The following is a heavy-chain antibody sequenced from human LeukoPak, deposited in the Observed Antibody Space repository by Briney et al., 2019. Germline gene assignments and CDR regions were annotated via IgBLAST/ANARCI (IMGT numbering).Heavy chain of an antibody. CDR2: IIPIFGTA. Sequence: SVKVSCKASGGTFSSYAISWVRQAPGQGLEWMGGIIPIFGTANYAQKFQGRVTITADGSTSTAYMELSSLRSEDTAVYYCASYGLGYDSSGYYNYWGQGTLVTVSS. CDR1: GGTFSSYA. D-gene: IGHD3-22*01. V-gene: IGHV1-69*13. J-gene: IGHJ4*02. CDR3: ASYGLGYDSSGYYNY.